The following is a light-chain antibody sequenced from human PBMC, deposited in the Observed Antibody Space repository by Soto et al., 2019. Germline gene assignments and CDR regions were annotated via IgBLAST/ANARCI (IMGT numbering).Light chain of an antibody. CDR2: DVT. Sequence: QSVLTQPRSMSGSPGQSLTISCTGTSSEFGGYDYVSWYQHHPGTVPKLLIYDVTNRPSGVPHRFSGSKSGNTASLTISGLQAEDEADYYCCSYAGISTRYVFGTGTKVTVL. CDR3: CSYAGISTRYV. CDR1: SSEFGGYDY. J-gene: IGLJ1*01. V-gene: IGLV2-11*01.